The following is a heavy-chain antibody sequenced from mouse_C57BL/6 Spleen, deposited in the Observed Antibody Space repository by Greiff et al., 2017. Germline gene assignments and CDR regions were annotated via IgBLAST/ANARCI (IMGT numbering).Heavy chain of an antibody. V-gene: IGHV1-82*01. Sequence: QVQLQQSGPELVKPGASVKISCKASGYAFSSSWMNWVKQRPGQGLEWIGRFYPGDGDTNYNGKFKGKATLTADKSSSTAYMQLSSLTSEDSAVYCDARSSENYGDFDVWGTGTTVTVSS. CDR1: GYAFSSSW. CDR3: ARSSENYGDFDV. CDR2: FYPGDGDT. J-gene: IGHJ1*03.